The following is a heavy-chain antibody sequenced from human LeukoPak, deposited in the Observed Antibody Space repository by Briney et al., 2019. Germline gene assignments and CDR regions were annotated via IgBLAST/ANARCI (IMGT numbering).Heavy chain of an antibody. CDR1: GVSINTCCYY. CDR3: ARGRCYGFDFDC. J-gene: IGHJ4*02. V-gene: IGHV4-61*01. CDR2: KYYSGST. Sequence: SETLSLTCDVSGVSINTCCYYCAWIRQPPGKGLEWIGYKYYSGSTRYNSSLRSRLTISLDTSKNQFSLRLTSVTAADTAVYYCARGRCYGFDFDCWLRGTVVIVSS. D-gene: IGHD3-10*01.